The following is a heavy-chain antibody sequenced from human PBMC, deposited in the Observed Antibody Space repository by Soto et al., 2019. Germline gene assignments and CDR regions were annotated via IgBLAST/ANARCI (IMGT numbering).Heavy chain of an antibody. CDR2: IDPSDSYT. Sequence: LGESLKISCKGSGYSFTSYWISWVRQMPGKGLEWMGRIDPSDSYTNYSPSFQGHVTISADKSISTAYLQWSSLKASDTAMYYCATPHPYDFWSGYRYYRMDVWGQGTTVTVSS. CDR3: ATPHPYDFWSGYRYYRMDV. D-gene: IGHD3-3*01. CDR1: GYSFTSYW. V-gene: IGHV5-10-1*01. J-gene: IGHJ6*02.